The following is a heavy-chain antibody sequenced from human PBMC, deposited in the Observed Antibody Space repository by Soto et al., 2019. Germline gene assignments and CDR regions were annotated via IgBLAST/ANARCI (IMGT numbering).Heavy chain of an antibody. CDR3: ARGRGRSYAFGSGSYFDY. J-gene: IGHJ4*02. CDR2: ISYDGTKT. V-gene: IGHV3-30-3*01. Sequence: QVQLVESGGGVVQPGRSLRLSCAASGFTFPNYAMHWVRQSPGKGLEWVAIISYDGTKTYYADSVRGRFTISRDNSKNTLYLQMDSLRAEDTSLYYCARGRGRSYAFGSGSYFDYWGRGTLVTVSS. CDR1: GFTFPNYA. D-gene: IGHD3-10*01.